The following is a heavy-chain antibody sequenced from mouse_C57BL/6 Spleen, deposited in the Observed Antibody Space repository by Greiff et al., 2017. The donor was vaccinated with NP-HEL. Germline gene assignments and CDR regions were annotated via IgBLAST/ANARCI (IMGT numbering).Heavy chain of an antibody. D-gene: IGHD2-5*01. J-gene: IGHJ3*01. Sequence: EVMLVEPGGGLVKPGGSLKLSCAASGFTFSDYGMHWVRQAPEKGLEWVAYISRGSSTIYYADTVKGRSTISRDNAKNTLFLQMTSLRSEDTAVVYCGGLGCSNYGFAYWGQGTLVTVSA. CDR1: GFTFSDYG. CDR2: ISRGSSTI. V-gene: IGHV5-17*01. CDR3: GGLGCSNYGFAY.